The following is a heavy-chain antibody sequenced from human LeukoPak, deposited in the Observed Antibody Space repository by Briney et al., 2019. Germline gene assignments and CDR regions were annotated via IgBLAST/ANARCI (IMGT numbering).Heavy chain of an antibody. D-gene: IGHD2-2*01. V-gene: IGHV3-23*01. CDR3: VISTDY. CDR2: VSGSGGST. J-gene: IGHJ4*02. Sequence: GGSLRLSCAASGFTFNSYVMNWVRQAPGKGLEWVSSVSGSGGSTYYADSVKGRFTISRDNAKNSLYLQMNSLRAEDTAVYYCVISTDYWGQGTLVTVSS. CDR1: GFTFNSYV.